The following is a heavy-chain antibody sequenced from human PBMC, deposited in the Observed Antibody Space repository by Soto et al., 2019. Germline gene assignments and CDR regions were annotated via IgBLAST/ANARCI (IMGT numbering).Heavy chain of an antibody. J-gene: IGHJ4*02. V-gene: IGHV4-59*01. CDR3: ARERRYYYSGYFDS. CDR1: GGSMDRSY. D-gene: IGHD4-4*01. Sequence: PSETLSLTCTVSGGSMDRSYWSWVRQSPGKGLEWIGYIFYSGTTNYNPSLKSRVTISVDTSKNQFSLQLTSVTAADTGVYCCARERRYYYSGYFDSWGQGTQVTVSS. CDR2: IFYSGTT.